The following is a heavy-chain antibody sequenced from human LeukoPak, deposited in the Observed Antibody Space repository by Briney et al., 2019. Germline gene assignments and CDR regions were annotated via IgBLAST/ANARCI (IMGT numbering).Heavy chain of an antibody. CDR2: IYYSGST. D-gene: IGHD3-10*01. V-gene: IGHV4-59*01. CDR1: GGSISSYY. CDR3: ARHGDLYYYYYMDV. J-gene: IGHJ6*03. Sequence: VKPSETLSLTCNVSGGSISSYYWSWIRQPPGKGLEWIGYIYYSGSTNYNPSLKSRVTISVDTSKNQFSLKLSSVTAADTAVYYCARHGDLYYYYYMDVWGKGTTVTVSS.